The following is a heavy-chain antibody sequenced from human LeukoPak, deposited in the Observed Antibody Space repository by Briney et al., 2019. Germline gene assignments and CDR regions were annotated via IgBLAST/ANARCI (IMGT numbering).Heavy chain of an antibody. J-gene: IGHJ4*02. Sequence: PSETLSLTCTVSGGSISSYYWSWIRQPPGKGLEWIGYIYYSGSTYYNPSLKSRVTISVDTSKNQFSLKLSSVTAADTAVYHCASYYYESSGYYDYWGQGTLVTVSS. D-gene: IGHD3-22*01. CDR1: GGSISSYY. V-gene: IGHV4-59*12. CDR2: IYYSGST. CDR3: ASYYYESSGYYDY.